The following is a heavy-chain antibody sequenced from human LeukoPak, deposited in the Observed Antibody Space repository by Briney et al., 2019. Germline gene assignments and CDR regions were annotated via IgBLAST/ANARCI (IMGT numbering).Heavy chain of an antibody. CDR2: ISGGGDNR. CDR1: GFTFSTYS. Sequence: GGTLRLSCAASGFTFSTYSMTWVRQAPGKGLEWVSIISGGGDNRYYADSVKGRFTISRDNSKNTLYLQMNSLRAEDTAVYYCAKGQITRSDRFDYWGQGTLVTVSS. CDR3: AKGQITRSDRFDY. V-gene: IGHV3-23*01. J-gene: IGHJ4*02. D-gene: IGHD3-16*01.